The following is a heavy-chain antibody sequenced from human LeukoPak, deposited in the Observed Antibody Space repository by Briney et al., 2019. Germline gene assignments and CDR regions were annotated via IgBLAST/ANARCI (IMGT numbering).Heavy chain of an antibody. V-gene: IGHV1-18*01. D-gene: IGHD5-24*01. CDR2: ISAYNGNT. CDR1: GDTFTSYG. J-gene: IGHJ3*02. CDR3: ARDFSGWLQSINDAFDI. Sequence: ASVKVSCKASGDTFTSYGISWVRQAPGQGLEWMGWISAYNGNTNYAQKLQGRVTMTTDTSTSTAYMELRSLRSDDTAVYYCARDFSGWLQSINDAFDIWGQGTMVTVSS.